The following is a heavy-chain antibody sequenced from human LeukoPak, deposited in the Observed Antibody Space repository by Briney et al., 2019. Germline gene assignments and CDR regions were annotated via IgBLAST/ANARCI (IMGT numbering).Heavy chain of an antibody. J-gene: IGHJ4*02. Sequence: GGSLRLSCAASGFSFDDYAMHWVRQAPGKGLEWVSLISGDGGTTYYADSLKGRFTISRDNSKNSLYLQMDSLRTDDTALYYCAKDISEYNYGSVDYWGQGTLVTVSS. CDR3: AKDISEYNYGSVDY. CDR1: GFSFDDYA. D-gene: IGHD3-10*01. V-gene: IGHV3-43*02. CDR2: ISGDGGTT.